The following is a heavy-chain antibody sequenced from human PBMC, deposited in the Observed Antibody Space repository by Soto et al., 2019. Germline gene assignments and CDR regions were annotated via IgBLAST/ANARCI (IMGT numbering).Heavy chain of an antibody. Sequence: QVQLQESGPGLVKPSETVSLICTVSGDSISGYYWSWIRQPAGKGLEWIGRIYSSGNANYYPSLKSRVSMSVDMSKNQCALKVTSVTAADTAMYYCARGDVFDLWGQGTKVTVSS. CDR3: ARGDVFDL. V-gene: IGHV4-4*07. CDR2: IYSSGNA. CDR1: GDSISGYY. J-gene: IGHJ3*01.